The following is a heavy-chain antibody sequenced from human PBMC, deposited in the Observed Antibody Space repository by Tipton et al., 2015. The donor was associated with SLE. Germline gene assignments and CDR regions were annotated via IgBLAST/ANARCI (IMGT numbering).Heavy chain of an antibody. D-gene: IGHD1-7*01. V-gene: IGHV3-74*01. CDR3: ARVRVITGTMSLGY. Sequence: TSRSYYWGWIRQPPGKGLVWVSRINSDGSSTTYADSVEGRFTISRDNAKNTLYLQMNSLRAEDTAVYYCARVRVITGTMSLGYWGQGTLVTVSS. J-gene: IGHJ4*02. CDR1: TSRSYY. CDR2: INSDGSST.